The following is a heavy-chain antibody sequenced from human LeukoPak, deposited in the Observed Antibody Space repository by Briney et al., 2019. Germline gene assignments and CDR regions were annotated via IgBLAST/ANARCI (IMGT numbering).Heavy chain of an antibody. CDR1: GDSITSGTYY. CDR3: ARGRTGYQLLPTKKNYSYYYVDV. D-gene: IGHD2-2*01. V-gene: IGHV4-61*02. CDR2: IYTSGST. J-gene: IGHJ6*03. Sequence: PSQTLSLTCTVSGDSITSGTYYWTWIRQPAGKGLEWIGRIYTSGSTNYNPSLKSRVTISLDTSKNHFSLRLSSVTAADTAIFCARGRTGYQLLPTKKNYSYYYVDVWGKGTSVTVSS.